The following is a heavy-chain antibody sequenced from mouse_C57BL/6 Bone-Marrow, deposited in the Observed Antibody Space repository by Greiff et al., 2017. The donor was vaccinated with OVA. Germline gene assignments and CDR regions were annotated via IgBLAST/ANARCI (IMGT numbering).Heavy chain of an antibody. Sequence: QVHVKQSGAELARPGASVKLSCKASGYTFTSYGISWVKQRTGQGLEWIGEIYPRSGNTYYNEKFKGKATLTADKSSSTAYMELRSLTSEDSAVYFCARSGDYDGLDYWGQGTTLTVSS. CDR2: IYPRSGNT. CDR1: GYTFTSYG. D-gene: IGHD2-4*01. J-gene: IGHJ2*01. CDR3: ARSGDYDGLDY. V-gene: IGHV1-81*01.